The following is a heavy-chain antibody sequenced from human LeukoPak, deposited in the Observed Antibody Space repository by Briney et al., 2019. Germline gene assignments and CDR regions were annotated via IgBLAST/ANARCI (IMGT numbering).Heavy chain of an antibody. CDR1: GFTFSSYA. CDR3: AKGPTYYYDSSGSSYFDY. D-gene: IGHD3-22*01. J-gene: IGHJ4*02. V-gene: IGHV3-23*01. CDR2: ISGSATGT. Sequence: GGSLRLSCAASGFTFSSYALSWVRQAPGKGLEWVSAISGSATGTYYADSVKGRFTTSRDKSKNTLYLQMNSLRAKDTAVYYCAKGPTYYYDSSGSSYFDYWGQGTLVTVSS.